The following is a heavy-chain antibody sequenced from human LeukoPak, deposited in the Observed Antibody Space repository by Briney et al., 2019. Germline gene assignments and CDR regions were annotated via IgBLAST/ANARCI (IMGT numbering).Heavy chain of an antibody. Sequence: SVKVSCKASGGTFSSYAIRWVRQAPGQGLEWMGGIIPLFGTANYAQKFQGRVTITADESTSTAYVELSSLRSEDTAVYYCARVESSNPVQPSWFDPWGQGTLVTVSS. V-gene: IGHV1-69*01. CDR1: GGTFSSYA. CDR3: ARVESSNPVQPSWFDP. CDR2: IIPLFGTA. D-gene: IGHD1-1*01. J-gene: IGHJ5*02.